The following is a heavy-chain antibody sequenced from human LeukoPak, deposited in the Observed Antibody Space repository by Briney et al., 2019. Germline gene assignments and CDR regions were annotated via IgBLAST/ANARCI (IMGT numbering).Heavy chain of an antibody. CDR3: ARVPGRGYSYGPDAFDI. V-gene: IGHV1-69*05. CDR1: GGTFSSYA. D-gene: IGHD5-18*01. J-gene: IGHJ3*02. CDR2: IIPIFGTA. Sequence: SVKVSCKASGGTFSSYAISWVRQAPGQGLEWMGGIIPIFGTANYAQKFQGRVTITTDESTSTAYMELSSLRPEDTAVYYCARVPGRGYSYGPDAFDIWGQGTMVTVSS.